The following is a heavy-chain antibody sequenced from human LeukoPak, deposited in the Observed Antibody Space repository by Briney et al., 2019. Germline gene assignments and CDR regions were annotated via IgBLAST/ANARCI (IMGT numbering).Heavy chain of an antibody. CDR3: ARRFSENDAFDI. CDR2: IWYDGSNK. Sequence: GGSLRLSRAASGFTLSSYGMHWGRQAPGKGLEGVAVIWYDGSNKYYADSVKGRFTISRDNSKNTLYLQMNSLRAEDTAVYYCARRFSENDAFDIWGQGTMVTVSS. CDR1: GFTLSSYG. V-gene: IGHV3-33*01. J-gene: IGHJ3*02. D-gene: IGHD3-10*01.